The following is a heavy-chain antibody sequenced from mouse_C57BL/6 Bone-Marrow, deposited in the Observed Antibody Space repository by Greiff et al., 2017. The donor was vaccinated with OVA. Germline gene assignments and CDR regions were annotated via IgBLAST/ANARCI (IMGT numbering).Heavy chain of an antibody. D-gene: IGHD1-1*01. Sequence: EVQLQESGPELVKPGASVKISCKASGYTFTDYYMNWVKQSHGKSLEWIGDINPNNGGTSYNQKVKGKATLTVDKSSSTAYMELRSLTSEYSAVYYCARSLYYGRGGSLDYWGQGTTLTVSS. V-gene: IGHV1-26*01. CDR1: GYTFTDYY. CDR3: ARSLYYGRGGSLDY. CDR2: INPNNGGT. J-gene: IGHJ2*01.